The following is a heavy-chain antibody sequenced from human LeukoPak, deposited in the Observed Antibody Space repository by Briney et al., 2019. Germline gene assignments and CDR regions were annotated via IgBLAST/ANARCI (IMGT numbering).Heavy chain of an antibody. CDR1: GYTFTSYG. CDR2: ISAYNGNT. CDR3: ARGGYCSSTRCPGTNWLDP. Sequence: ASVKVSCKASGYTFTSYGISWVRQAPGQGLEWMGWISAYNGNTNYAQRLQGRVTMTTDTSTSTAYMELRSLRSDDTAVYYCARGGYCSSTRCPGTNWLDPWGQGTLVTVSS. V-gene: IGHV1-18*04. D-gene: IGHD2-2*01. J-gene: IGHJ5*02.